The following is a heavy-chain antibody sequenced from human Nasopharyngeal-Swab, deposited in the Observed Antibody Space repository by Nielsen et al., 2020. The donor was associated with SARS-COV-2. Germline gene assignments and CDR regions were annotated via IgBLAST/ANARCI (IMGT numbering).Heavy chain of an antibody. CDR3: AKGQGLQFFGVVSRFDY. D-gene: IGHD3-3*01. CDR2: ISGSGGST. CDR1: GFTFSSYA. Sequence: GASMKISCAASGFTFSSYAMSWVRQAPGKGLEWVSAISGSGGSTYYADSVKGRFTISRDNSKNTLYLQMNSLRAEDTAVYYCAKGQGLQFFGVVSRFDYWGQGTLVTVSS. J-gene: IGHJ4*02. V-gene: IGHV3-23*01.